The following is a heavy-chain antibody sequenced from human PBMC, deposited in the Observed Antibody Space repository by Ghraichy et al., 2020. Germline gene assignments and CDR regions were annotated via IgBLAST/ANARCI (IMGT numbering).Heavy chain of an antibody. CDR1: GYTFTGYY. Sequence: ASVKVSCKASGYTFTGYYMHWVRQAPGQGLEWMGWINPNSGGTNYAQKFQGRVTMTRDTSISTAYMELSRLRSDDTAVYYCARVEPYKDTAMVIRFDPWGQGTLVTVSS. CDR3: ARVEPYKDTAMVIRFDP. CDR2: INPNSGGT. D-gene: IGHD5-18*01. V-gene: IGHV1-2*02. J-gene: IGHJ5*02.